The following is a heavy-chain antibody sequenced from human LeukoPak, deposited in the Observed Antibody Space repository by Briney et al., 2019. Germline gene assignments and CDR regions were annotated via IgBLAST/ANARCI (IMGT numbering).Heavy chain of an antibody. CDR1: GFTFSSYW. CDR3: ARDWSSITIFGVVPDAFDI. Sequence: PGRSLRLSCAASGFTFSSYWMSWVRQAPGKGLEWVANIKQDGSEKYYVDSVKGRFTISRDNAKNSLYLQMNSLRAEDTAVYYCARDWSSITIFGVVPDAFDIWGQGTMVTVSS. V-gene: IGHV3-7*01. D-gene: IGHD3-3*01. CDR2: IKQDGSEK. J-gene: IGHJ3*02.